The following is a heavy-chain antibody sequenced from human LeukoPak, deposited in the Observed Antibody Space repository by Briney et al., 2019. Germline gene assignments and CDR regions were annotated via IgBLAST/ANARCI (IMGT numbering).Heavy chain of an antibody. V-gene: IGHV3-66*01. J-gene: IGHJ4*02. D-gene: IGHD3-16*01. CDR3: ARGGSYSYYFDY. CDR2: IYSGGST. Sequence: GGSLRLSCAASGFTFSSYAMHWVRQAPGKGLEWVSVIYSGGSTYYADSVKGRFTISRDNSKNTLYLQMNSLRAEDTAVYYCARGGSYSYYFDYWGQGTLVTVSS. CDR1: GFTFSSYA.